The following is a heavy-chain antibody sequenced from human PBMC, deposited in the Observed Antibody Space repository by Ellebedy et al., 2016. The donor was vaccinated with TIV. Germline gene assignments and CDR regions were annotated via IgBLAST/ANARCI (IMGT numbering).Heavy chain of an antibody. CDR3: TRAHYGSGSYSHFDY. J-gene: IGHJ4*03. D-gene: IGHD3-10*01. V-gene: IGHV1-46*01. CDR1: GYTFTGYY. CDR2: INPSGGST. Sequence: AASVKVSCKASGYTFTGYYMHWVRQAPGQGLEWMGIINPSGGSTSYAQKLQGRVTMTRDTSTSTVYMELSSLRSEDTAVYYCTRAHYGSGSYSHFDYWGQGTMVTVSS.